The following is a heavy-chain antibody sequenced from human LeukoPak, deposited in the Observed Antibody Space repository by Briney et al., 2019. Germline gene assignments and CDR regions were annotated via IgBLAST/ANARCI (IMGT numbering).Heavy chain of an antibody. CDR2: IYYSGST. Sequence: SETLSLTCTVSGGSISSSSYYWGWIRQPPGKXXXXXGSIYYSGSTYYNPSLKSRVTISVDTSKNQFSLKLSSVTAADTAVYYCELGGYNSGYFDLWGRGTLVTVSS. D-gene: IGHD5-24*01. CDR3: ELGGYNSGYFDL. V-gene: IGHV4-39*01. CDR1: GGSISSSSYY. J-gene: IGHJ2*01.